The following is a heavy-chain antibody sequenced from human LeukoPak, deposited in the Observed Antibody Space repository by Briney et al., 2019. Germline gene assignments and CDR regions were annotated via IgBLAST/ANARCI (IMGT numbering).Heavy chain of an antibody. CDR3: ARGGREGYNSFAY. V-gene: IGHV4-59*01. Sequence: SETLSLTCTVSGGSISTYYWSWIRQPPGKGLEWIGHIHDSGTTSYNPSLKSRVTISVDMSENQLSLRLTSVSAADTAIYYCARGGREGYNSFAYWGQGTLVTVSS. D-gene: IGHD5-24*01. CDR2: IHDSGTT. CDR1: GGSISTYY. J-gene: IGHJ4*02.